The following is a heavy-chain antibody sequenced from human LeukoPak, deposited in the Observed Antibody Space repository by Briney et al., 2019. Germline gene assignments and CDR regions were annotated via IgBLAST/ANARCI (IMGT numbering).Heavy chain of an antibody. J-gene: IGHJ4*02. D-gene: IGHD4-11*01. Sequence: GGSLRLSCATSGFTFRNHGMHWVRQAPGKGLEWVAYADSVRGRFTISRDNSKSALYLQMGSLRPEDTAMYYCVRDFSNYVAFFDSWGQGVLVTVSS. CDR1: GFTFRNHG. CDR3: VRDFSNYVAFFDS. V-gene: IGHV3-30*02.